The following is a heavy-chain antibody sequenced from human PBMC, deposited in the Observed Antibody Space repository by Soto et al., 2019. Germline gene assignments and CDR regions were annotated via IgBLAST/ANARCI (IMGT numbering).Heavy chain of an antibody. V-gene: IGHV1-69*06. Sequence: ASVKVSCKASGGTFSSYAISWVRQAPGLGLEWMGGIIPIFGTANYAQKFQGRVAITADKSTSTAYMELSSLRSEDTAVYYCARDCSGGSCYSFFPYYFDYWGQGTLVTVSS. CDR1: GGTFSSYA. D-gene: IGHD2-15*01. J-gene: IGHJ4*02. CDR3: ARDCSGGSCYSFFPYYFDY. CDR2: IIPIFGTA.